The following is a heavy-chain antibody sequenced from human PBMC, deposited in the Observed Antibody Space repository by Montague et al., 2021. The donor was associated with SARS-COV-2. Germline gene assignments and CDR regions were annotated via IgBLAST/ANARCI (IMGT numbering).Heavy chain of an antibody. D-gene: IGHD1-7*01. CDR2: TYYGSSWNT. CDR3: ARGWNYAFDI. V-gene: IGHV6-1*01. CDR1: RDSVSRSNPA. Sequence: CAISRDSVSRSNPAWNWIRQSPSRGLEWLGRTYYGSSWNTDYAVSVKSRITISPDTSKNQFSLHLNSVTPEDTAAYYCARGWNYAFDIWSQGTMVTVSS. J-gene: IGHJ3*02.